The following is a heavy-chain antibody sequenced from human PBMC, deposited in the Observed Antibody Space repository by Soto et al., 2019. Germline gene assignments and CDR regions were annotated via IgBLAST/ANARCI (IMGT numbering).Heavy chain of an antibody. J-gene: IGHJ3*02. Sequence: EVQLVESGGGLVQPGRSLRLSCVASGFSFGDYGMHWVRQAPGRGPEWVSGISWNSGNIGYAETVEGRFTISRDNAKNSLYLQMNSLRAEDTALYYCVKDGLTSVFGLVHDGSDIWGHGTMVTVSS. CDR1: GFSFGDYG. D-gene: IGHD3-3*01. CDR3: VKDGLTSVFGLVHDGSDI. V-gene: IGHV3-9*01. CDR2: ISWNSGNI.